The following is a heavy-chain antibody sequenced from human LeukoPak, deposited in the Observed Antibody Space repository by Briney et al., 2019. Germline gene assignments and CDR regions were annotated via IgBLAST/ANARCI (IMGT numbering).Heavy chain of an antibody. CDR1: GFTFSSYA. J-gene: IGHJ6*02. Sequence: PGGSLRLSCAASGFTFSSYAMSWVRQAPGKGLDWVSVLGGSDGSTYHADSVKGRFTISRDNSKNSLYLQMNSLRDEDTAVYYCAREIPTVNYYGMDVWGQGTTVTVSS. CDR3: AREIPTVNYYGMDV. D-gene: IGHD4-17*01. V-gene: IGHV3-23*01. CDR2: LGGSDGST.